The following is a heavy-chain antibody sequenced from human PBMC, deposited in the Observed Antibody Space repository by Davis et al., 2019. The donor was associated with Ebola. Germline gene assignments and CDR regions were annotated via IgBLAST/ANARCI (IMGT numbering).Heavy chain of an antibody. V-gene: IGHV3-23*01. J-gene: IGHJ6*02. D-gene: IGHD3-3*01. CDR1: GFTFSSYA. Sequence: GGSLRLSCAASGFTFSSYAMSWVRQAPGKGLEWVSAISGSGGSTYYADSVKGRFTISRDNSKKTLYLQMNSLRAEDTAVYYCAKSGLSFGVVKYHYGMDVWGQGTTATVSS. CDR2: ISGSGGST. CDR3: AKSGLSFGVVKYHYGMDV.